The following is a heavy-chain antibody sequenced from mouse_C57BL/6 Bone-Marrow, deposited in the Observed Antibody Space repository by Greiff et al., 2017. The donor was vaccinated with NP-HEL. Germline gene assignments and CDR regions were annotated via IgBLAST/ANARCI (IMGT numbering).Heavy chain of an antibody. V-gene: IGHV1-52*01. J-gene: IGHJ4*01. CDR3: ARRVVTDGYYAMDY. CDR2: IDPSDSET. Sequence: QVQLQQPGAELVRPGSSGKLSCGASGYTFTSYWMHWVKQRPIQGLEWIGNIDPSDSETHYNQKFKDKATLTVDKSSSTAYMQLSSLTSEDSAVYYCARRVVTDGYYAMDYWGQGTSVTVSS. CDR1: GYTFTSYW. D-gene: IGHD2-2*01.